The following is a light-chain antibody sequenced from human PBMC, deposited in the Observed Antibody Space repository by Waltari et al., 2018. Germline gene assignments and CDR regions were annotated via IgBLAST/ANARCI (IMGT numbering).Light chain of an antibody. Sequence: EIVMTNSPATLAVSPGERATLSCGAGQGVGSNVAWYQQKPGQAPRLLVSDASTRATGIPARFSGSGSGTEFILSISSLQSEDSAVYYCHQYDQWPQTFGQGTKVEIK. CDR1: QGVGSN. CDR3: HQYDQWPQT. J-gene: IGKJ2*01. V-gene: IGKV3-15*01. CDR2: DAS.